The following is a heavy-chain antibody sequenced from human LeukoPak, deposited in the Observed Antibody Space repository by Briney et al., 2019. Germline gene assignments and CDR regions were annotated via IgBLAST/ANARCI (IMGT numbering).Heavy chain of an antibody. CDR2: IYTSGST. V-gene: IGHV4-61*02. J-gene: IGHJ6*04. CDR3: ARDPDA. CDR1: GGSISSGSYY. Sequence: PSETLSLTCTVSGGSISSGSYYWSWIRQPAGKGLEWIGRIYTSGSTNYNPSLKSRVTISVDTSKNQFSLKLSSVTAADTAVYYCARDPDAWGKGTTVTVSS.